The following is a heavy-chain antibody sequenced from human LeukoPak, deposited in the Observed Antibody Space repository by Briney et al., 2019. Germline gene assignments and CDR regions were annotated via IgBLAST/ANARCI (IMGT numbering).Heavy chain of an antibody. V-gene: IGHV4-38-2*02. CDR1: GSSISSDYY. CDR2: IKHRGRS. Sequence: PSETLSLTCSVSGSSISSDYYWGWVRQPPGKGLEWIGSIKHRGRSYYNPSLKSRVTISVDTSKNQFSLQLSSVTAADTAVYYCARVVGATSIDYWGQGNPGHRLL. D-gene: IGHD2-15*01. J-gene: IGHJ4*02. CDR3: ARVVGATSIDY.